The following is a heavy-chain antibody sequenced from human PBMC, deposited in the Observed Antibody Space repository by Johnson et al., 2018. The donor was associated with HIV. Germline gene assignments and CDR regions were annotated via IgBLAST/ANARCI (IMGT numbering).Heavy chain of an antibody. D-gene: IGHD2-21*01. CDR3: AKDQGDEAFDI. J-gene: IGHJ3*02. V-gene: IGHV3-20*04. CDR1: GFTFDDYG. CDR2: INWNGGNT. Sequence: VQLVESGGVVRPGGSLRLSCAASGFTFDDYGMSWVRQAPGKGLEWVSGINWNGGNTGYADSVKGRFTISRDNPKNTLYLQMNSLRAEDTAVYYCAKDQGDEAFDIWGQGTMVTVSS.